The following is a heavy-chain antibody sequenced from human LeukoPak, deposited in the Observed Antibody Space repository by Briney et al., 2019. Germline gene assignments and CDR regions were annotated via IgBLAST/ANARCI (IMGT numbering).Heavy chain of an antibody. V-gene: IGHV4-4*07. D-gene: IGHD3-10*01. J-gene: IGHJ4*02. CDR1: GGSISSYY. CDR2: IYTSGST. CDR3: ARAVLLWFGELYYFDY. Sequence: PSETLSLTCTVSGGSISSYYWSWIRQPAGKGLEWIGRIYTSGSTNYNPSLKSRVTMSVDTSKNQFSLKLSFVTAADTAVYYCARAVLLWFGELYYFDYWGQGTLVTVSS.